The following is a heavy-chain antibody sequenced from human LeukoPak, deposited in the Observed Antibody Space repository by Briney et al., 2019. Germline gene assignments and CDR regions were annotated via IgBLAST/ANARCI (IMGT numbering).Heavy chain of an antibody. V-gene: IGHV3-30-3*01. CDR2: ISYDGSNK. CDR3: ARDLDIVVVPAAMEDWFDP. CDR1: GFTFSSYA. Sequence: GGSLRLSCAASGFTFSSYAMHWVRQAPGKGLEWVAVISYDGSNKYYADSVKGRFTISRDNSKNTLYLQMNSLRAEDTAVYYCARDLDIVVVPAAMEDWFDPWGQGTLVTVSS. D-gene: IGHD2-2*01. J-gene: IGHJ5*02.